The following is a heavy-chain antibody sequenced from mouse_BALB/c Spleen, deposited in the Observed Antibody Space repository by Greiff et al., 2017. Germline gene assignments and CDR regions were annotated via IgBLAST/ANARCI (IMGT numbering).Heavy chain of an antibody. CDR2: IDPANGNT. Sequence: VQLQQSGAELVKPGASVKLSCTASGFNIKDTYMHWVKQRPEQGLEWIGRIDPANGNTKYDPKFQGKATITADTSSNTAYLQLSSLTSEDTAVYYCAIYGYDLYAMDYWGQGTSVTVSS. J-gene: IGHJ4*01. CDR1: GFNIKDTY. D-gene: IGHD2-2*01. CDR3: AIYGYDLYAMDY. V-gene: IGHV14-3*02.